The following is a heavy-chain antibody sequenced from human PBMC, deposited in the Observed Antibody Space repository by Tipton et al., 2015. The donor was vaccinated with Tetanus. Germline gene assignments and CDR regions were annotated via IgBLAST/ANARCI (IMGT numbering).Heavy chain of an antibody. CDR1: GFTVSSNY. CDR3: AGDYYDSSPFDY. CDR2: IYSGGST. D-gene: IGHD3-22*01. V-gene: IGHV3-66*01. Sequence: SLRLSCAASGFTVSSNYMSWVRQAPGKGLEWVSVIYSGGSTYYADSVKGRFTISRDNSKNTLYLQMNSLRAEDTAVYYCAGDYYDSSPFDYWGQGTLVTVSS. J-gene: IGHJ4*02.